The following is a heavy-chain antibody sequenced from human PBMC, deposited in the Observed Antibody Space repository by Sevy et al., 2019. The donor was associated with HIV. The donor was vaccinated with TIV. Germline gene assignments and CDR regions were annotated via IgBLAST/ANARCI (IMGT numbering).Heavy chain of an antibody. CDR2: IYPGDSDT. V-gene: IGHV5-51*01. CDR3: ARGARGTLPSYYYYPMDV. CDR1: GYRFTDYW. J-gene: IGHJ6*02. D-gene: IGHD1-1*01. Sequence: GESLKISCKASGYRFTDYWIGWVRQMPGKGLEWMGIIYPGDSDTTYSPSFQGQVTISVDKSINTAYLQWSSLKASDTAIFYCARGARGTLPSYYYYPMDVCGQGTTVTVSS.